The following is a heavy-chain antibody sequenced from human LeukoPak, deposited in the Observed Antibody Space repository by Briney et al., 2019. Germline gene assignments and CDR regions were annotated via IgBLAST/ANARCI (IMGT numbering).Heavy chain of an antibody. CDR1: GFTVSSNY. J-gene: IGHJ4*02. CDR2: IYSGGST. Sequence: GGSLRLSCAASGFTVSSNYMSWVRQAPGKGLEWVSVIYSGGSTYYADSVKGRFTISRDNAENSLYLQMNSLRAEDTAVYYCARDRGIVSTTTQYYFDFWGQGTLVTVSS. CDR3: ARDRGIVSTTTQYYFDF. D-gene: IGHD5/OR15-5a*01. V-gene: IGHV3-53*01.